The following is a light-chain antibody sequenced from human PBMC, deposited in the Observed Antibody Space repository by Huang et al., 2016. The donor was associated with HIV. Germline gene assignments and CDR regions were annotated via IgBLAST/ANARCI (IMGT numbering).Light chain of an antibody. CDR3: QHRGNWPYT. CDR1: QSVSNS. J-gene: IGKJ2*01. V-gene: IGKV3-11*01. Sequence: EIVLTQSPAILSLSPGERATLSCRASQSVSNSLAWYQQKPGQTPTLLIYDASNRATGIPARFSGSVSGTDFTLTVSSLEPEDFAIYYCQHRGNWPYTFGQGTKLEIK. CDR2: DAS.